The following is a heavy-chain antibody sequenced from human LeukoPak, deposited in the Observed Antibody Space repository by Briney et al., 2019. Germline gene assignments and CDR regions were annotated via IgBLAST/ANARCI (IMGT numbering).Heavy chain of an antibody. Sequence: SETLSLTCTVSGYSISSGYYWGWIRQPPGKGLEWIGSIYHSGSTYYNPSLKSRVTISVDTSKNQFSLKLSSVTAADTAVYYCASSSSGLTPIFDYWGQGTLVTVSS. J-gene: IGHJ4*02. CDR2: IYHSGST. V-gene: IGHV4-38-2*02. D-gene: IGHD3/OR15-3a*01. CDR1: GYSISSGYY. CDR3: ASSSSGLTPIFDY.